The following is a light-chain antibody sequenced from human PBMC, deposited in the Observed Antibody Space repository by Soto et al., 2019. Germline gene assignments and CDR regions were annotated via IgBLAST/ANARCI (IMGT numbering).Light chain of an antibody. V-gene: IGLV2-14*01. Sequence: QSALTQPASVSGSPGQSITISCTGTSSDDGGYNYVSWYQQHPGKAPKLMIYEVNNRPSGVSNRFSGTKSGNTASLTISGLQAEDEADYYCSSYTTSSTYVFGTGTKVTVL. CDR3: SSYTTSSTYV. J-gene: IGLJ1*01. CDR2: EVN. CDR1: SSDDGGYNY.